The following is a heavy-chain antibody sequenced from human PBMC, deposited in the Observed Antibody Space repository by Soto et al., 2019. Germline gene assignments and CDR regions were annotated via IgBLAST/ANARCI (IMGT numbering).Heavy chain of an antibody. Sequence: VELVESGGGVVQPGRSLRLSCAASGFTFNNYGMHWVRQAPGKGLEWVAVISNDGSDKYYADSVKGRLTISRDNSKNTVYLKMNSLRAEDTAVYYCAKDQGIAASHGIDWGQGTMVTVSS. CDR2: ISNDGSDK. D-gene: IGHD6-13*01. V-gene: IGHV3-30*18. J-gene: IGHJ3*01. CDR1: GFTFNNYG. CDR3: AKDQGIAASHGID.